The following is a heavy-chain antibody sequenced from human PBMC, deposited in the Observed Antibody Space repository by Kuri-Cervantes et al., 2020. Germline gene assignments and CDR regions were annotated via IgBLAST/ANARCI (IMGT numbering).Heavy chain of an antibody. V-gene: IGHV1-18*01. J-gene: IGHJ3*02. CDR1: GYTFTSYG. Sequence: ASVKVSCKASGYTFTSYGISWVRQAPGQGLEWMGWISAYNGNTNYAQKLQGRVTMTTDTSTSTAYMELRSPRSDDTAVYYCASTYYYDSSGYYDDAFDIWGQGTMVTVSS. D-gene: IGHD3-22*01. CDR2: ISAYNGNT. CDR3: ASTYYYDSSGYYDDAFDI.